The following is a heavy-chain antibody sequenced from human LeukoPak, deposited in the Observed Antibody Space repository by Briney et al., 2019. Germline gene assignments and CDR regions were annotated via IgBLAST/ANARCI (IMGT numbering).Heavy chain of an antibody. J-gene: IGHJ3*02. Sequence: SQTLSLTCAVSGGSISRGGEFWSWIRQPPGRGLEWIGHIYHSGSTYYNPSLKSRVSMSVDRSKNQFSLNLSSVTAADTAVYYCAREHKWELGAFDIWGQGTMVTVSS. CDR3: AREHKWELGAFDI. CDR1: GGSISRGGEF. V-gene: IGHV4-30-2*01. CDR2: IYHSGST. D-gene: IGHD1-26*01.